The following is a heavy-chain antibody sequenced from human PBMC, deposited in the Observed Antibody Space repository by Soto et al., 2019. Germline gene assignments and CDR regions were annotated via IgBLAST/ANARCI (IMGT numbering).Heavy chain of an antibody. CDR3: GRDNWGSDYYESRAHGH. D-gene: IGHD3-22*01. CDR2: INPDSGGT. J-gene: IGHJ4*02. Sequence: QVQLVQSGTEVKKPGASVKVSCKASGYTFTAYYTHWVRQAPGQGLEWMGGINPDSGGTNYAQQFQGRATMTTDTSINTAYMELTSLKSYDTAVYYCGRDNWGSDYYESRAHGHWGQGSLVTVSS. CDR1: GYTFTAYY. V-gene: IGHV1-2*02.